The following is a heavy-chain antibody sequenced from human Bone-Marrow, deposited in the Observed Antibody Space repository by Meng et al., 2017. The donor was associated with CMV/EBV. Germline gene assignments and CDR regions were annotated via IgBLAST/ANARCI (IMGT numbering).Heavy chain of an antibody. CDR1: GGSFSGYY. J-gene: IGHJ4*02. V-gene: IGHV4-34*01. CDR2: INHSGST. Sequence: GSLRLSCAVYGGSFSGYYWSWIRQPPGKGLEWIGEINHSGSTNYNPSLKSRVTISVDTSKNQFSLKLSSVTAADTAVYYCARVVYYDSSGTFDYWGQGTLVTVSS. D-gene: IGHD3-22*01. CDR3: ARVVYYDSSGTFDY.